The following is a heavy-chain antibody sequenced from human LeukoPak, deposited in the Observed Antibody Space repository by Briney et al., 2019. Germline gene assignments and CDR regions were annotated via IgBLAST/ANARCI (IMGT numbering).Heavy chain of an antibody. D-gene: IGHD3-3*01. CDR1: GFTVSSNY. Sequence: GGSLRLSCAASGFTVSSNYMSWVRQAPGKGLEWVSVIYSGGSTYYADSVKGRFTISRDNSKNTLYLQMNSLRAEDTAVYYCARPRGTYYDFWSGYPTRFRNFDYWGQGTLVTVSS. CDR2: IYSGGST. CDR3: ARPRGTYYDFWSGYPTRFRNFDY. J-gene: IGHJ4*02. V-gene: IGHV3-53*05.